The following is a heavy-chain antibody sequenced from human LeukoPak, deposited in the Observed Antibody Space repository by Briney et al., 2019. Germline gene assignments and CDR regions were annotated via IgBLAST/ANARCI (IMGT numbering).Heavy chain of an antibody. CDR2: ISGSGGFT. V-gene: IGHV3-23*01. CDR3: AKDKSWGSGSFPFDY. J-gene: IGHJ4*02. Sequence: GGSLRLSCAASGFTFSSYSMNWVRQAPGKGLEWVSAISGSGGFTYYADSVKGRFTISRDNSKNTLYLQMYSLRAEDTAVYYCAKDKSWGSGSFPFDYWGQGTLVTVSS. D-gene: IGHD1-26*01. CDR1: GFTFSSYS.